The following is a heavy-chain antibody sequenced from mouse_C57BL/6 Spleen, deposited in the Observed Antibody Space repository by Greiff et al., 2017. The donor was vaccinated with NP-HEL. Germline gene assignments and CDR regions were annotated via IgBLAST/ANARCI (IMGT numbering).Heavy chain of an antibody. D-gene: IGHD1-1*01. CDR3: ARSATVSPFDY. Sequence: QVQLQQSGAELVRPGASVKLSCKASGYTFTDYYINWVKQRPGPGLEWIARIYPGSGNTYYNEKFKGKATLTAEKSSSTAYMQLSSLTSEDSAVYFCARSATVSPFDYWGQGTTLTVSS. CDR2: IYPGSGNT. J-gene: IGHJ2*01. CDR1: GYTFTDYY. V-gene: IGHV1-76*01.